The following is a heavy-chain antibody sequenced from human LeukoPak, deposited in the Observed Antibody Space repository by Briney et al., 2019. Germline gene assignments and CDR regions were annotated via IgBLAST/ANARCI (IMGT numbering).Heavy chain of an antibody. Sequence: SETLYLTCTVSGASISNYYWSWIRQPPGKGLQWIGYVFYGGHTNYNPSLKSRVTISLDTSKSQFSLKLTSVTAADTAIYYCARLPYQGSSLDYWGQGTLVTVSS. CDR1: GASISNYY. V-gene: IGHV4-59*01. CDR2: VFYGGHT. CDR3: ARLPYQGSSLDY. J-gene: IGHJ4*02.